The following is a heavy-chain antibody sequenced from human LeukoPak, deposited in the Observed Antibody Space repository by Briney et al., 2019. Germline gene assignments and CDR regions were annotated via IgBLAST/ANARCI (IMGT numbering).Heavy chain of an antibody. J-gene: IGHJ4*02. CDR2: IYYRGST. V-gene: IGHV4-59*01. CDR1: GSSTSSNY. D-gene: IGHD2-15*01. Sequence: SETLSLTCTVSGSSTSSNYWSWIRQPPGKGLEWIGYIYYRGSTNYNPSLKSRVTISVDTSKNQFSLKLNSVTAADTAVYYCARDDSGLDYWGQGTLVAVSP. CDR3: ARDDSGLDY.